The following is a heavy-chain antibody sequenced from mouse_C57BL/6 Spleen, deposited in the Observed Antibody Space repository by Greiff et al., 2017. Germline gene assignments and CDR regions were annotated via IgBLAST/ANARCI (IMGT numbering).Heavy chain of an antibody. CDR3: AAYYGNPAWFAY. Sequence: EVQLVESGGGLVKPGGSLKLSCAASGFTFSDYGMHWVRQAPEKGLEWVAYISSGSSTIYYADTVKGRFTFSRDNAKNTLFLQMTSLRSEDTAMYYCAAYYGNPAWFAYWGQGTLVTVSA. D-gene: IGHD2-10*01. V-gene: IGHV5-17*01. CDR1: GFTFSDYG. J-gene: IGHJ3*01. CDR2: ISSGSSTI.